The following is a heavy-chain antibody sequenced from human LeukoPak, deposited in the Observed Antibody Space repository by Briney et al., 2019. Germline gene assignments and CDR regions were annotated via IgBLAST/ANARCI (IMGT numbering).Heavy chain of an antibody. V-gene: IGHV3-30*18. D-gene: IGHD3-22*01. CDR3: AKSDGVDYDSSGYPDY. CDR1: GFTFSSYG. J-gene: IGHJ4*02. Sequence: GGSLRLSCAASGFTFSSYGMHWVRQAPGKGLEWVAVISYDGSNKYYADSVMGRFTISRDNSKNTLYLQMNSLRAEDTAVYYCAKSDGVDYDSSGYPDYWGQGTLVTVSS. CDR2: ISYDGSNK.